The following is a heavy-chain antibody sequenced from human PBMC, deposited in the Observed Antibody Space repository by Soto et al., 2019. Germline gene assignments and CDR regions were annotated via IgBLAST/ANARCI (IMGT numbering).Heavy chain of an antibody. CDR3: ARLAHGYFAY. CDR2: IYYSGTT. CDR1: GGSMRSYY. D-gene: IGHD3-3*02. V-gene: IGHV4-59*01. J-gene: IGHJ4*02. Sequence: SETLSLTCTVSGGSMRSYYWSWIRQSPGKGLEWIGYIYYSGTTNYNPSLKSRVTISLDTSKNQFFLKLSSVTAAETAVYYCARLAHGYFAYWGQGFLVTVSS.